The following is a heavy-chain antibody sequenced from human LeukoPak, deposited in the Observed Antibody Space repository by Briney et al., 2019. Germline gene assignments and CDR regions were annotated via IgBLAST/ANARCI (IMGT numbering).Heavy chain of an antibody. CDR2: IYYSGST. D-gene: IGHD5-24*01. V-gene: IGHV4-59*01. CDR1: GGALSSYY. Sequence: PSETLSLTCTVSGGALSSYYWSWIRQPPGKGLESIGYIYYSGSTNNNPSLKSRVTISVDTSKNQFSLKLSSVTAADTAVYYCARARRDGYNFYYYGMDVWGQGTTVTVSS. CDR3: ARARRDGYNFYYYGMDV. J-gene: IGHJ6*02.